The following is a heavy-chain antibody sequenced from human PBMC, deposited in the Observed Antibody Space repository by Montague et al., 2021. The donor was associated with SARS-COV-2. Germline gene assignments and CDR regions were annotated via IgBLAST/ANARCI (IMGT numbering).Heavy chain of an antibody. V-gene: IGHV4-59*01. CDR3: AREESGFDYYYGMDV. CDR2: INYSGST. D-gene: IGHD3-3*01. J-gene: IGHJ6*02. Sequence: SETLSLTCTVSGGSISSNYWSWIRQPPGKGPEWIGNINYSGSTXXXPSXXXRVTISVDTSKNQFSLKLSSVTAADTAVYYCAREESGFDYYYGMDVWGQGTTVTVSS. CDR1: GGSISSNY.